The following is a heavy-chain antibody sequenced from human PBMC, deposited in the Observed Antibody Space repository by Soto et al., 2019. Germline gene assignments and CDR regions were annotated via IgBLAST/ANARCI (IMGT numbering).Heavy chain of an antibody. J-gene: IGHJ4*02. V-gene: IGHV4-59*01. CDR1: GGSISSYY. Sequence: SETLSLTCTVSGGSISSYYWSWIRQPPRKGLEWAGYIYYSGSTNYNPWLKRRVTISVDTSMNQFSLKLSSVTAADTAVYYCARTDCSGDSCYSDYWGQGTVVT. CDR2: IYYSGST. CDR3: ARTDCSGDSCYSDY. D-gene: IGHD2-15*01.